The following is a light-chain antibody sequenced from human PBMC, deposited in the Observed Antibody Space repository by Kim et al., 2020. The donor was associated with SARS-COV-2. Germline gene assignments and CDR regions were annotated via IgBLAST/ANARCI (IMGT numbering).Light chain of an antibody. CDR2: YDS. CDR1: NIGSKS. CDR3: QVWHSSSDHYV. V-gene: IGLV3-21*04. Sequence: SYELTQPPSVSVAPGKTARLTCGGNNIGSKSVHWYQQKPGQAPVVVIYYDSDRPSGIPERFSGSNSGNTATLTISRVEAGDEADYYCQVWHSSSDHYVFGTGTKVTVL. J-gene: IGLJ1*01.